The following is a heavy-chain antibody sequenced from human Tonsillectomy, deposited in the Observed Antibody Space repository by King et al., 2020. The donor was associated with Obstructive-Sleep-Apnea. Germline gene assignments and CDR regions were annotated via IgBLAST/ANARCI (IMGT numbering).Heavy chain of an antibody. CDR1: GGSFSDYY. Sequence: VQLQQWGAGLLKPSETLSLTCAVYGGSFSDYYWSWIRQPPGKGLEWIGEINHSGSTNYNPSLKSRVTISVDKSKNQFSLKLTSVTAADTAVYYCARGSGAADVNWFDPWGQGALVTVSS. J-gene: IGHJ5*02. CDR2: INHSGST. D-gene: IGHD6-13*01. CDR3: ARGSGAADVNWFDP. V-gene: IGHV4-34*01.